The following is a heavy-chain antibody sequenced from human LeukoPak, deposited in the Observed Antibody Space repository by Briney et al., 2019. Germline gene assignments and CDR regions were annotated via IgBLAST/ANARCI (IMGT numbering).Heavy chain of an antibody. D-gene: IGHD1-26*01. CDR1: GGSISSGDYY. CDR2: IYYSGST. CDR3: ARVGATRERYYYYGMDV. V-gene: IGHV4-30-4*01. Sequence: PSQTLSLTCTVSGGSISSGDYYWSWIRQPPGMGLEWIGYIYYSGSTYYNPSLKSRVTISVDTSKNQFSLKLSSVTAADTAVYYCARVGATRERYYYYGMDVWGQGTTVTVSS. J-gene: IGHJ6*02.